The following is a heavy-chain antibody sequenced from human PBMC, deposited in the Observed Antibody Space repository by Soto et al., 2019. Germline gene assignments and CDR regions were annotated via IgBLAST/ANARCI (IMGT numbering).Heavy chain of an antibody. V-gene: IGHV4-31*03. Sequence: PSETLSLTCTVSGGSISSGGYYWSWIRQHPGKGLEWIGYIYYSGSTYYNPSLKSRVTISVDTSKNQFSLKLSSVTAADTAVYYCARFSVPVLEWLIDDAFDIWGQGTMVTVSS. CDR3: ARFSVPVLEWLIDDAFDI. CDR2: IYYSGST. J-gene: IGHJ3*02. D-gene: IGHD3-3*01. CDR1: GGSISSGGYY.